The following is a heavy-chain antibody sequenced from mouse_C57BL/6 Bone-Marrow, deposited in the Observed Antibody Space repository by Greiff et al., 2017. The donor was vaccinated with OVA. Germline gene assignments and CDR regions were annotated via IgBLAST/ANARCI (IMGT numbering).Heavy chain of an antibody. CDR1: GFTFSSYG. CDR2: ISSGGSYT. J-gene: IGHJ3*01. V-gene: IGHV5-6*02. CDR3: ARRILAY. Sequence: EVMLLESGGDLVKPGGSLKLSCAASGFTFSSYGMSWVRQTPDKRLEWVATISSGGSYTYYPDSVKGRFTISRDNAKNTLYLQMSSLKSEDTAMYYCARRILAYWGQGTLVTVSA.